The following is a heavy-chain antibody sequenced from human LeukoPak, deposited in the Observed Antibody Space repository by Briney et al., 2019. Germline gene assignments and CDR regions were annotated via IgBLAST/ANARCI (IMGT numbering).Heavy chain of an antibody. CDR2: ITHNGST. J-gene: IGHJ1*01. V-gene: IGHV4-34*01. CDR3: ARGFCRGESCSSGEYFQH. CDR1: GESLNDYY. D-gene: IGHD2-15*01. Sequence: SETLSLTCGVHGESLNDYYWTWIRQSPGKGLEWIGEITHNGSTTFNPSLKSRLTISVDTSKNQFSLKLTSVTAADASVYFCARGFCRGESCSSGEYFQHWGQGTLVTVSS.